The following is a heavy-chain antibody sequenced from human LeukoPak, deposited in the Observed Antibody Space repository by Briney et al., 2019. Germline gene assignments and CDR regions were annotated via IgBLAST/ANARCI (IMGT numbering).Heavy chain of an antibody. J-gene: IGHJ3*02. CDR3: ARDYGGSSSAAFDI. Sequence: SVKVSCKASGGTFSSYAISWVRQAPGQGLEWMGGIIPIFGTANYAQKFQGRVTITTDESTGTAYMELSSLRSEDTAVYYCARDYGGSSSAAFDIWGQGTMVTVSS. CDR1: GGTFSSYA. D-gene: IGHD6-6*01. V-gene: IGHV1-69*05. CDR2: IIPIFGTA.